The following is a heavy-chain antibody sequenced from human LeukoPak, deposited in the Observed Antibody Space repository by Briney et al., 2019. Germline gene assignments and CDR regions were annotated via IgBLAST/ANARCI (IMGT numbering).Heavy chain of an antibody. Sequence: GGSLRLSCAASGFTFSDYYMSWIRQAPGKGLEGVSDISSSGSTIYYADSVKGRFTISRDNAKNSLYLQMNSLRAEDTAVYYCARACDFWSGYYWGYFDYWGQGTLVTVSS. V-gene: IGHV3-11*01. CDR3: ARACDFWSGYYWGYFDY. D-gene: IGHD3-3*01. CDR2: ISSSGSTI. CDR1: GFTFSDYY. J-gene: IGHJ4*02.